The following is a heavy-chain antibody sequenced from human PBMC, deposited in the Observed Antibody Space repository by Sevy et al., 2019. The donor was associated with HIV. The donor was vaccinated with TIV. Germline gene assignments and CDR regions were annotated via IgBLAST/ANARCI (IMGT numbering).Heavy chain of an antibody. Sequence: ASVKVSCKTSGYTFTTFYVHWVRQAPGQGLEWMGIIIPSGGSTTYAQKFQGRVTMIRDTSTSTVYMELRSLRSEDTAVYYCASGTGVWGQGTPVTVSS. CDR3: ASGTGV. J-gene: IGHJ4*02. CDR2: IIPSGGST. CDR1: GYTFTTFY. D-gene: IGHD1-26*01. V-gene: IGHV1-46*01.